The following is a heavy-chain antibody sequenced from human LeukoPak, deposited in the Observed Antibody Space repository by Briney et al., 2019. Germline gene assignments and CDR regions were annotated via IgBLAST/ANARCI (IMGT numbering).Heavy chain of an antibody. V-gene: IGHV3-73*01. D-gene: IGHD6-19*01. Sequence: GGSLRLSCAASGFTFSGSTMHWVRQASGKGLEWVGRIRSKANSYATAYAASVKGRFTISRDDSKNTAYLQMNSLKTEDTAVYYCARELGVAGNPDPEPYFDYWGQGTLVTVSS. CDR1: GFTFSGST. CDR3: ARELGVAGNPDPEPYFDY. CDR2: IRSKANSYAT. J-gene: IGHJ4*02.